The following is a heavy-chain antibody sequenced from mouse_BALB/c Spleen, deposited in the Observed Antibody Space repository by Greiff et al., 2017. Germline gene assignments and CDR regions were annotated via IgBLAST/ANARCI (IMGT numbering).Heavy chain of an antibody. V-gene: IGHV1-5*01. CDR1: GYSFTSYW. CDR2: IYPGNSDT. Sequence: VQLQQSGTVLARPGASVKMSCKASGYSFTSYWMHWVKQRPGQGLEWIGAIYPGNSDTSYNQKFKGKAKLTAVTSASTAYMELSSLTNEDSAVYYCTRMITGDYAMDYWGQGTSVTVSS. D-gene: IGHD2-4*01. CDR3: TRMITGDYAMDY. J-gene: IGHJ4*01.